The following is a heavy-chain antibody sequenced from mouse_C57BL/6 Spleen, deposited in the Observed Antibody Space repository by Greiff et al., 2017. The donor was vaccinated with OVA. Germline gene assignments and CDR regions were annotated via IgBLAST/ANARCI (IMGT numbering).Heavy chain of an antibody. CDR1: GYSITSGYY. J-gene: IGHJ4*01. CDR3: AREGDYDYCYAMDY. D-gene: IGHD2-4*01. V-gene: IGHV3-6*01. CDR2: ISYDGSN. Sequence: VQLKESGPGLVKPSQSLSLTCSVTGYSITSGYYWNWIRQFPGNKLEWMGYISYDGSNNYNPSLKNRISITRDTSKNQFFLKLNSVTTEDTATYYCAREGDYDYCYAMDYWGQGTSVTVSS.